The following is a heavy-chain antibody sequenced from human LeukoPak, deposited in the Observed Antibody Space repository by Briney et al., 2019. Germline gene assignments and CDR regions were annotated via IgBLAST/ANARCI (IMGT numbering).Heavy chain of an antibody. V-gene: IGHV1-2*02. Sequence: ASVKVSCKASGYTFTDYYMHWVRQAPGQGLEWMGWISPNSGGTNYAQKFQGRVTMTRDTSISTAYMELSRLRSDDTAVYYCATFSSGWPGYFDYWGQGTLVTVSS. CDR1: GYTFTDYY. CDR3: ATFSSGWPGYFDY. CDR2: ISPNSGGT. D-gene: IGHD6-19*01. J-gene: IGHJ4*02.